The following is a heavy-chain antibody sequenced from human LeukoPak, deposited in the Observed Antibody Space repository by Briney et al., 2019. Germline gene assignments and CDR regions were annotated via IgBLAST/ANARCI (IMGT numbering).Heavy chain of an antibody. CDR2: IYYSGST. CDR3: ARGYSGYDWGYYFDY. CDR1: GGSISSYY. J-gene: IGHJ4*02. D-gene: IGHD5-12*01. Sequence: SETLSLTCTVSGGSISSYYWGWIRQPPGKGLEWIGSIYYSGSTYYNPSLKSRVTIPVDTSKNQFSLKLSSVTAADTAVYYCARGYSGYDWGYYFDYWGQGTLVTVSS. V-gene: IGHV4-39*07.